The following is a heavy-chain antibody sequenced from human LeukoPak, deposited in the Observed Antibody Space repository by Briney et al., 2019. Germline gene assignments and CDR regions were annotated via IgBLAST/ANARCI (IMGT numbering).Heavy chain of an antibody. D-gene: IGHD6-19*01. V-gene: IGHV1-69*06. J-gene: IGHJ4*02. CDR2: IIPIFGTA. CDR3: ARERYSSGFSTMGYYFDY. Sequence: SVKVSCKASGGTFSSYAISWVRQAPGQGLEWMGGIIPIFGTANYAQKFQGRVTITADKSTSTAYMELSSLRSEDTAVYYCARERYSSGFSTMGYYFDYWGQGTLVTVSS. CDR1: GGTFSSYA.